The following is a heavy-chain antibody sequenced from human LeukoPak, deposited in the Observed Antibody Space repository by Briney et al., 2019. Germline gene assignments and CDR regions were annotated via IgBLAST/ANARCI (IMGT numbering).Heavy chain of an antibody. Sequence: GSLRLSCAVSGFTFTNFAMMWVRQAPGKGMQWVSSITGDGATYYAASVRGRFMLSRDTSKNTLYLQMNSLTAEDTALYYCAKGAAAGLVDWFDPWGQGTLVTVSS. D-gene: IGHD6-25*01. CDR2: ITGDGAT. CDR3: AKGAAAGLVDWFDP. V-gene: IGHV3-23*01. CDR1: GFTFTNFA. J-gene: IGHJ5*02.